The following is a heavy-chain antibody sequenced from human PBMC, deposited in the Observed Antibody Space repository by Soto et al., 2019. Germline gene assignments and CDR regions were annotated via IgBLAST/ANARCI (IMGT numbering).Heavy chain of an antibody. CDR3: ARRSRDGYTFYRYFDS. V-gene: IGHV4-59*01. D-gene: IGHD2-2*01. CDR2: TYYNGNS. J-gene: IGHJ4*02. CDR1: GGSISGYY. Sequence: PSETLSLTCTVSGGSISGYYWSWIRQPPGKGLEWIGYTYYNGNSNYNPSLKSGVTISVDTSKNQFSLKLTSVSAADTAVYYCARRSRDGYTFYRYFDSWGQGTLVTVSS.